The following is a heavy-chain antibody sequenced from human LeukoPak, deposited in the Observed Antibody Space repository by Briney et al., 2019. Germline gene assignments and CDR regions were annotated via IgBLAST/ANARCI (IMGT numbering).Heavy chain of an antibody. CDR3: ARAPSLRSPHY. J-gene: IGHJ4*02. D-gene: IGHD3-3*01. Sequence: GGSLRLSCAASGFTFNNYGMHWVRQAPGKGLEWVAVISYDGRNIHYPDSVKGRFTISRDNAKNSLYLQMNSLRAEDTAVYYCARAPSLRSPHYWGQGTLVTVSS. CDR1: GFTFNNYG. V-gene: IGHV3-30*03. CDR2: ISYDGRNI.